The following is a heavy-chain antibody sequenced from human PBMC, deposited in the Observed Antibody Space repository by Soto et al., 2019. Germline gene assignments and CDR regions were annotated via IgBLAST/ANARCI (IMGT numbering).Heavy chain of an antibody. CDR1: GYSFTSYW. D-gene: IGHD3-22*01. J-gene: IGHJ4*02. V-gene: IGHV5-10-1*01. CDR2: IDPSDSCT. CDR3: ARRYYDSSGYYHDYDY. Sequence: GESLKISCKGSGYSFTSYWISWVRQMPGKGLEWMGRIDPSDSCTNYSPSFQGHVTISADKSISTAYLQWSSLKASDTAMYYCARRYYDSSGYYHDYDYWGQGTLVTVSS.